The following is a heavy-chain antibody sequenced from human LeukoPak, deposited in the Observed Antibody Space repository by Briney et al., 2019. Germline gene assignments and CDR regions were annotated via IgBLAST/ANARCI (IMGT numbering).Heavy chain of an antibody. CDR3: AKSFYYESSGYPRGPDY. CDR1: GFTFSFYA. CDR2: ISGSADST. J-gene: IGHJ4*02. V-gene: IGHV3-23*01. D-gene: IGHD3-22*01. Sequence: GGSLRLSWAASGFTFSFYAMSWVRQAPGKGLEWVSAISGSADSTYYADSVKGRFTISRDNSRNTLYLQMNSLRAEDTAVYYCAKSFYYESSGYPRGPDYWGQGTLVTVSS.